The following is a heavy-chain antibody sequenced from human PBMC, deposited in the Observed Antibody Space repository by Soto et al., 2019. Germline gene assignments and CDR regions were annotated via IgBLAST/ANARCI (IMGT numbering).Heavy chain of an antibody. CDR1: NGSISSYY. Sequence: QVQLQESGPGLVKPSETLSLTCTVSNGSISSYYWSWIRQPPGQGLGWIGFSYYSGTTNYNPSLSRRLTISVDPSKTQPSRKLSSVPAADTAVSYCASGLAEASTTGDGVDIWGAGTRVTVSS. CDR3: ASGLAEASTTGDGVDI. D-gene: IGHD2-8*01. J-gene: IGHJ3*02. CDR2: SYYSGTT. V-gene: IGHV4-59*01.